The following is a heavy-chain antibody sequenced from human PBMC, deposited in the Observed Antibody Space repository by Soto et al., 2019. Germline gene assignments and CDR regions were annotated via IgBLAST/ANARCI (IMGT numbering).Heavy chain of an antibody. CDR3: ARVVSIAAAGSYGMDV. V-gene: IGHV4-61*01. Sequence: SETLSLTCTVSGGSVSSGSYYWSWIRQPPGKGLEWIGYIYYSGSTNYKPSLKSRVTISVDTSKNQFSLKLSSVTAADTAVYYCARVVSIAAAGSYGMDVWGQGTTVTVSS. D-gene: IGHD6-13*01. CDR2: IYYSGST. CDR1: GGSVSSGSYY. J-gene: IGHJ6*02.